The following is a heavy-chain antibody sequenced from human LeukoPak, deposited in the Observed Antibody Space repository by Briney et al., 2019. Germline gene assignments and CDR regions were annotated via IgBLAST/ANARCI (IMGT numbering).Heavy chain of an antibody. Sequence: GGSLRLSCAVSGFTFSSYGMHWVRHAPGKGLELVAFIRYDGSNKYYADSVKGRFTISRDNSKNTLYLQMNSLRAEDTAVYYCAKDRYYDILTGYIDYWGQGTLVTVSS. D-gene: IGHD3-9*01. V-gene: IGHV3-30*02. CDR2: IRYDGSNK. J-gene: IGHJ4*02. CDR1: GFTFSSYG. CDR3: AKDRYYDILTGYIDY.